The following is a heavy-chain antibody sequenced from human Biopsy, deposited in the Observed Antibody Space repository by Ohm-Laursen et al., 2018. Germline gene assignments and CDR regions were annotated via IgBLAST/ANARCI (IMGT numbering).Heavy chain of an antibody. CDR2: VSPAGAIT. V-gene: IGHV1-2*02. Sequence: ASVKVSCKASGYTFTGHSIHWMRQAPGQRLEWMGWVSPAGAITNYAQKFQGRVTMTSDTSISTVYMELARLTTDDTAVYYCARDRMVEITTLVRADTFDIWGQGTLVSVSS. D-gene: IGHD3-10*01. J-gene: IGHJ3*02. CDR3: ARDRMVEITTLVRADTFDI. CDR1: GYTFTGHS.